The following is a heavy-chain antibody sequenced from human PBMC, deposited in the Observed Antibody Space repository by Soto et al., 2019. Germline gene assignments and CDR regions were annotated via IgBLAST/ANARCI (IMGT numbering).Heavy chain of an antibody. V-gene: IGHV1-2*04. J-gene: IGHJ6*02. CDR2: INPKSGGT. Sequence: ASVKVSCKASGYSFTDYHIHWVRQAPGQGLEWLGRINPKSGGTSTAQKFQGWVTMTTDTSISTASMELSRLTSDDTAIYYCARGDSTDCSNGVCSFFYNHDMDVWGQGTTVTVS. D-gene: IGHD2-8*01. CDR3: ARGDSTDCSNGVCSFFYNHDMDV. CDR1: GYSFTDYH.